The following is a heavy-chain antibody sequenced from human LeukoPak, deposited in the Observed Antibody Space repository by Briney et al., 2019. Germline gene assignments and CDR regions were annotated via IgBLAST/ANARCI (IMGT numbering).Heavy chain of an antibody. Sequence: GGSLRLSCAASGFTFSSYGMHWVRQAPGKGLEWVAFIRYDGSNKYYADSVKGRFTISRDNSKNTLYLQMNSLRAEDTAVYYCARDKGSGSYYGYWGQGTLVTVSS. CDR2: IRYDGSNK. CDR1: GFTFSSYG. V-gene: IGHV3-30*02. D-gene: IGHD1-26*01. CDR3: ARDKGSGSYYGY. J-gene: IGHJ4*02.